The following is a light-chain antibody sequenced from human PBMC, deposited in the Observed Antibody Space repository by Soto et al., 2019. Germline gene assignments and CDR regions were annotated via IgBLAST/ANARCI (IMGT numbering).Light chain of an antibody. CDR2: DVN. Sequence: QSVLTQPASVSGSPGQSITISCTGTISDIGGYNFISWYQHHPGKAPKLVIYDVNNRPSGISYRFSGSKSGNTASLTISGLQAEDEADYYCCSYAGSSTYVFGTGTKVTV. J-gene: IGLJ1*01. CDR1: ISDIGGYNF. V-gene: IGLV2-23*02. CDR3: CSYAGSSTYV.